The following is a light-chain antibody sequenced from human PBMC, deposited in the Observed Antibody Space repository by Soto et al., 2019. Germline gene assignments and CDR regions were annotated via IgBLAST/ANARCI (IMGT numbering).Light chain of an antibody. CDR2: DVK. CDR1: SSDVGGYNY. CDR3: TSVTISSTLGV. Sequence: QSALTQPASVSGSPGQSITISCTGTSSDVGGYNYVSWYQQHPGKAPKLMIYDVKNRPSGVSNRFSDSKSGNTASLTIYGLQADDEADYYCTSVTISSTLGVFGGGTKLTVL. V-gene: IGLV2-14*03. J-gene: IGLJ2*01.